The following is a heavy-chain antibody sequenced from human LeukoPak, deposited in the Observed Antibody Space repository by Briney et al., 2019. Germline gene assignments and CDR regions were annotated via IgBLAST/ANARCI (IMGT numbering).Heavy chain of an antibody. CDR3: AREARATPDF. Sequence: PGGSLRLSCAASGFRFSGRYMSWIRQAPGKGLEWISYITNSGDFVNYADSVKGRFTISRDNAKNSLYLQMNSLRAEDTAVYYCAREARATPDFWGQGTVVTVSS. V-gene: IGHV3-11*01. J-gene: IGHJ4*02. D-gene: IGHD1-26*01. CDR1: GFRFSGRY. CDR2: ITNSGDFV.